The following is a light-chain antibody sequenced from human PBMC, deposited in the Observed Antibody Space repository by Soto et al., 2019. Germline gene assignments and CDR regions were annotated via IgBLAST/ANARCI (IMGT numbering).Light chain of an antibody. CDR1: SAYSNYK. CDR3: GADHGSGSNFVYV. CDR2: VGTGGIVG. J-gene: IGLJ1*01. Sequence: QLVLTQPPSASASLGASVTLTCTLSSAYSNYKVDWYQQRPGKGPRSVMRVGTGGIVGSKGDGIPDRFSVLGSGLNRYLTIKNIQEEDESDYHCGADHGSGSNFVYVFGSGTKLTVL. V-gene: IGLV9-49*01.